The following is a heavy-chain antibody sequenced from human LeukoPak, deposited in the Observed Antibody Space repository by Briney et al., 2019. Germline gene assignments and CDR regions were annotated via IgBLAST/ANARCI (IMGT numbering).Heavy chain of an antibody. CDR3: ARDQDSSGRNWFDP. J-gene: IGHJ5*02. V-gene: IGHV1-2*02. Sequence: ASVTVSFKSSGYTFTCYYMHWVRQAPGQGLEWMGWINPNSGGTNYAQKFQGRVTMTRDTSISTAYMELSRLRSDDTAVYYCARDQDSSGRNWFDPWGQGTLVTVSS. D-gene: IGHD3-22*01. CDR2: INPNSGGT. CDR1: GYTFTCYY.